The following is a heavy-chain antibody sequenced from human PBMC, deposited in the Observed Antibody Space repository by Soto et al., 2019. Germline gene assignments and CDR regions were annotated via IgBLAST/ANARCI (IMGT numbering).Heavy chain of an antibody. CDR2: SHHSGGT. CDR3: ARESNYAFSLRY. V-gene: IGHV4-4*02. D-gene: IGHD3-16*01. J-gene: IGHJ4*02. Sequence: HVQPQESGPGLVRPSGTLSLTCAVSGGSISSDRWWSWGRQSPGRGLEGIGESHHSGGTNYNPSLNNRLTISVDKSKDHSSLKLNSVTAADTAVYYCARESNYAFSLRYWGQGTLVTVSS. CDR1: GGSISSDRW.